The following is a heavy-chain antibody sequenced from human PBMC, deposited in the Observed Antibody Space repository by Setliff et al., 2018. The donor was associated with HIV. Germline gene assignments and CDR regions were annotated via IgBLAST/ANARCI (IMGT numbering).Heavy chain of an antibody. J-gene: IGHJ4*02. CDR3: AREVAGTEDH. CDR2: IYSTGST. Sequence: SETLSLTCIVPGGSISDYYWSWIRQPAGKGLEWIGRIYSTGSTTYNPSLKSRLTMSVDMSKNQVSLKLKSVTAADTAVYYCAREVAGTEDHWGQGALVTSPQ. V-gene: IGHV4-4*07. CDR1: GGSISDYY. D-gene: IGHD6-19*01.